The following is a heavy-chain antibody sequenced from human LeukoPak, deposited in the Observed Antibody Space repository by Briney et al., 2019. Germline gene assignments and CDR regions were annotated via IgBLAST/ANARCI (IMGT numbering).Heavy chain of an antibody. CDR3: ARKLTYGDPFY. V-gene: IGHV3-74*01. CDR2: ISPDGRTT. Sequence: PGGSLRLSCAASGFTFSTYWMHWVRQAPGTGPVWVARISPDGRTTNYADSVKGRFTISRDNAKNTLYLQMNTLRAEDTATYYCARKLTYGDPFYWGQGTLVTVSS. J-gene: IGHJ4*02. CDR1: GFTFSTYW. D-gene: IGHD4-17*01.